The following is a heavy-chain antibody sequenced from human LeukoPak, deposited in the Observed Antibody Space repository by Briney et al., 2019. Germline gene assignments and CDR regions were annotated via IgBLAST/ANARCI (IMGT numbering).Heavy chain of an antibody. D-gene: IGHD3-10*01. J-gene: IGHJ4*02. V-gene: IGHV3-30-3*01. Sequence: GGSLRLSCAASGFTSSSYWMSWVRQAPGKGLEWVAVISYDGSNKYYADSVKGRFTISRDNSKNTLYLQMNSLRAEDTAVYYCAREDGSGSYYNGWGQGTLVTVSS. CDR1: GFTSSSYW. CDR2: ISYDGSNK. CDR3: AREDGSGSYYNG.